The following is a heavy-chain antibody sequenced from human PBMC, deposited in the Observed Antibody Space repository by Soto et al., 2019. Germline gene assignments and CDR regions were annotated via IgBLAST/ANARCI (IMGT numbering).Heavy chain of an antibody. CDR1: GFAFYGYA. J-gene: IGHJ4*02. CDR2: IWHDGSNT. D-gene: IGHD4-17*01. CDR3: ARDLKTSQCDS. Sequence: QVQLVESGGGGVQPGESLRLSCAAAGFAFYGYAMHWVRQAPGKGLECVAIIWHDGSNTYYGDSVEGRFTVSRDNSKNTVYLQMNSLRAEDTAVYYCARDLKTSQCDSWGQGTLVTVSS. V-gene: IGHV3-33*01.